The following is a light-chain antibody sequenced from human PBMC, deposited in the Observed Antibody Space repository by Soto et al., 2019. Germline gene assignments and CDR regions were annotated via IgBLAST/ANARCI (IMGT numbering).Light chain of an antibody. V-gene: IGKV3-20*01. CDR2: GAS. CDR3: QHYNSYSEA. CDR1: QSVSDNY. J-gene: IGKJ1*01. Sequence: EIVVTQSPGTLSLSPGERATLSCRASQSVSDNYLAWYQQRPGQAPRLLIYGASSRAAGVPDRFSGTGSGTDFTLTISRLEPEDFAVYYCQHYNSYSEAFGQGTKVELK.